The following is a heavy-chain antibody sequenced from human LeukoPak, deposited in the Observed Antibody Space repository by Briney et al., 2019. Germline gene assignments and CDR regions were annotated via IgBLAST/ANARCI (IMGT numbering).Heavy chain of an antibody. J-gene: IGHJ4*02. CDR2: IYTAGST. D-gene: IGHD2-21*02. Sequence: SETLSLTCTASDDSFSTYSWSWIRQPAGKGLEWIGRIYTAGSTNYNPSLKSRVTMSIDSSKNQFSLKLTSVTAADTAVYYCARDGLSTIGYGGDIFDHWGQGTLVIVSS. CDR1: DDSFSTYS. CDR3: ARDGLSTIGYGGDIFDH. V-gene: IGHV4-4*07.